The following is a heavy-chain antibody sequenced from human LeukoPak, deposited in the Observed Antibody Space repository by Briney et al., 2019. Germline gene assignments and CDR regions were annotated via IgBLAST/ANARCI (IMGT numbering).Heavy chain of an antibody. CDR1: GFTFSTYS. J-gene: IGHJ4*02. CDR3: ARDPGIQLWSYYFVY. V-gene: IGHV3-21*01. D-gene: IGHD5-18*01. Sequence: GGSLRLSCAASGFTFSTYSMNWVRRAPGKGLERVSSINRSGSYIFYADSVKGRFTISRDNTKNSLYLQMNSLRAEDTAVYYCARDPGIQLWSYYFVYWGPGTLVTVSS. CDR2: INRSGSYI.